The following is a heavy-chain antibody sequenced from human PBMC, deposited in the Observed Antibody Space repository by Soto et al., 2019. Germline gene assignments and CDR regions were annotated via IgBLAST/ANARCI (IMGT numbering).Heavy chain of an antibody. Sequence: SEILSLTSTVSGGSISSYYWILIRQPPGKGLEWIGYIYYSGSTNYNPSLKSRVTIAVDTSKNQFSLKLSSVTAADTAVYYCASSGGGVVAATPVWGAFDIWGQGTMVTVSS. CDR1: GGSISSYY. CDR3: ASSGGGVVAATPVWGAFDI. V-gene: IGHV4-59*01. J-gene: IGHJ3*02. D-gene: IGHD2-15*01. CDR2: IYYSGST.